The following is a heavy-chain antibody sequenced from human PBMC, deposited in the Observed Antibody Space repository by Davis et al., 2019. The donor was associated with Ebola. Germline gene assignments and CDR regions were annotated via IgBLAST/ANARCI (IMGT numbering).Heavy chain of an antibody. J-gene: IGHJ4*02. D-gene: IGHD6-13*01. CDR3: ARVQGSSWADY. CDR2: IYYSGST. CDR1: GGSISSYY. Sequence: GSLRLSCTVSGGSISSYYWSWIRQPPGKGLEWIGYIYYSGSTNYNPSLKSRVTISVDTSKNQFSLKLSSVTAADTAVYYCARVQGSSWADYWGQGTLVIVSS. V-gene: IGHV4-59*01.